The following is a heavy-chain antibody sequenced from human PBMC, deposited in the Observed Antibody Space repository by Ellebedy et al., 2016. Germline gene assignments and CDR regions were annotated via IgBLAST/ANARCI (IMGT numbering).Heavy chain of an antibody. CDR3: AKSEYSSSWVPYYYYMDV. CDR1: GFTFYTSW. V-gene: IGHV3-7*03. Sequence: GESLKISXAASGFTFYTSWMTWVRQAPGKGLEWVANIKQDGSETYYVDSVKGRFTISRDNAKNSLYLQMNSLRAEDTAVYCCAKSEYSSSWVPYYYYMDVWGKGTTVTVSS. CDR2: IKQDGSET. D-gene: IGHD6-6*01. J-gene: IGHJ6*03.